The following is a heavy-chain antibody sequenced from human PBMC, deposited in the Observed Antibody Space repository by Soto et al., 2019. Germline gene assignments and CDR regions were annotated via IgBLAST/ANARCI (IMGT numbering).Heavy chain of an antibody. CDR1: GGSVRAPDW. CDR2: VHISGHS. J-gene: IGHJ5*01. CDR3: ARVRQGCSANNCYFDP. D-gene: IGHD1-1*01. Sequence: QVHLQESGPGLVAPSGTLSLTCTLSGGSVRAPDWWNWVRQSPDKGLEWIAEVHISGHSNYNPSLRSRVIVSIDRSKNQFYLNLNSVTAADTAIYYCARVRQGCSANNCYFDPWGQGTQVTISS. V-gene: IGHV4-4*02.